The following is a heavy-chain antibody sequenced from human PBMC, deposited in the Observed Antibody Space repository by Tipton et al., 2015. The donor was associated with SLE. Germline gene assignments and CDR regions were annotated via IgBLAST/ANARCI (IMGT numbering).Heavy chain of an antibody. V-gene: IGHV3-7*01. CDR3: ARVRGSKVFDI. J-gene: IGHJ3*02. D-gene: IGHD3-10*01. CDR1: GFTFSSSW. Sequence: GSLRLSCAASGFTFSSSWMNWVRLAPGKGLEWVANIKEDGSEKYYVDSVKGRFTISRDNAKNSLYLQMNSLRAEDTAVYYCARVRGSKVFDIWGQGTMVTVSS. CDR2: IKEDGSEK.